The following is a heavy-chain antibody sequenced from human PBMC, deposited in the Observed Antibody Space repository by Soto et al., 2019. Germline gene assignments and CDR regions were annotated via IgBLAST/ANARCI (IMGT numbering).Heavy chain of an antibody. D-gene: IGHD6-19*01. J-gene: IGHJ4*02. Sequence: EVQLVESGGGLVQPGRSLRLSCAASGFTFDDYAMHWVRQAPGKGLKWVSGISWNSGSIGYADSVKGRFTISRDNAKNSLYLQMNSLRAEDTALYYCAKDNQGSGWCLLDYWGQGTLVTVSS. V-gene: IGHV3-9*01. CDR1: GFTFDDYA. CDR2: ISWNSGSI. CDR3: AKDNQGSGWCLLDY.